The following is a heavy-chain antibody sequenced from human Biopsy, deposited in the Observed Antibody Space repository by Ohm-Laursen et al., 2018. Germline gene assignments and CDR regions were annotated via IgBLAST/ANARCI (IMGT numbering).Heavy chain of an antibody. CDR2: INPATGET. CDR3: AKPSGGVSTIGFDP. J-gene: IGHJ5*02. Sequence: ESSVKVSCKASGYTFNAYYIHWMRQAPGQGLEWMGWINPATGETRYAQRFQGRVTMTRDTSATTAYMQLSSLTSDDTALYYCAKPSGGVSTIGFDPWGQGTQVIVSS. D-gene: IGHD3-16*01. CDR1: GYTFNAYY. V-gene: IGHV1-2*02.